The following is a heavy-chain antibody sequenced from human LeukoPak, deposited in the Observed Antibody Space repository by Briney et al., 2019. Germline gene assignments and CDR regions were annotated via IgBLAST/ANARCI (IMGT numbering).Heavy chain of an antibody. Sequence: IPSGTLSLTCTVSGGSISSYYWSWIRQRPGKGLEWIGYIYYSGSTNYNPSLKSRVTISVDTSKNQFSLKLSSVTAADTAVYYCARDRSAFDYWGQGTLVTVSS. CDR1: GGSISSYY. CDR3: ARDRSAFDY. D-gene: IGHD6-25*01. V-gene: IGHV4-59*01. CDR2: IYYSGST. J-gene: IGHJ4*02.